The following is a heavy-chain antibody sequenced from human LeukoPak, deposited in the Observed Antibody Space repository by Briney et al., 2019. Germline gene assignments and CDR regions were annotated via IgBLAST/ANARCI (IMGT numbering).Heavy chain of an antibody. Sequence: GSLRLSCAASGFTFSSYSMNWVRQAPGKGLEWVSYISSSSSTIYYADSVKGRFTISRDNAKNSLYLQMNSLRAEDTAVYYCARGGFWSGYYYFDYWGQGTLVTVSS. V-gene: IGHV3-48*01. J-gene: IGHJ4*02. CDR3: ARGGFWSGYYYFDY. D-gene: IGHD3-3*01. CDR1: GFTFSSYS. CDR2: ISSSSSTI.